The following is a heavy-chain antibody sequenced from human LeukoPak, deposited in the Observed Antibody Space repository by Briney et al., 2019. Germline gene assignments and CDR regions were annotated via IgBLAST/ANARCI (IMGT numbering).Heavy chain of an antibody. CDR3: AREAGSSSSHFDY. CDR1: GYTFTGYY. V-gene: IGHV1-8*02. J-gene: IGHJ4*02. D-gene: IGHD6-13*01. CDR2: MNPNSGNT. Sequence: ASVKVSCKASGYTFTGYYMHWVRQATGQGLEWMGWMNPNSGNTGYAQKFQGRVTMTRNTSISTAYMELSSLRSEDTAVYYCAREAGSSSSHFDYWGQGTLVTVSS.